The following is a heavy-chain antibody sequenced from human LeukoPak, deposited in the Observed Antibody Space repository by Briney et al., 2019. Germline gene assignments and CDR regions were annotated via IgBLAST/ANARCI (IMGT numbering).Heavy chain of an antibody. V-gene: IGHV3-74*01. CDR3: ARGACRYLDV. D-gene: IGHD1-26*01. CDR1: GFTFSNYW. J-gene: IGHJ6*03. Sequence: PGGSLRLSCAASGFTFSNYWMHWVRQAPGKGLVWVSRINSGGGSRNSADSVKGRISVSRDNATSTRYLQMNSLRAEDTALYYCARGACRYLDVWGKGTTVTVSS. CDR2: INSGGGSR.